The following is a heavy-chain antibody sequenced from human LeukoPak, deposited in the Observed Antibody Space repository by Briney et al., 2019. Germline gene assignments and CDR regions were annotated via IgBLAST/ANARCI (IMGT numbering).Heavy chain of an antibody. D-gene: IGHD7-27*01. CDR2: ITTGDGNT. CDR3: AKDGGLWVSAHWGDS. CDR1: GFTFSSYT. V-gene: IGHV3-23*01. Sequence: GGSLRLSCTASGFTFSSYTMTWVRQAPGKGLKWVSTITTGDGNTYYADSVKGRFTVSRDDSKNTLYLQTNSLRAEDTAVYYCAKDGGLWVSAHWGDSWGRGTLVTVSS. J-gene: IGHJ4*02.